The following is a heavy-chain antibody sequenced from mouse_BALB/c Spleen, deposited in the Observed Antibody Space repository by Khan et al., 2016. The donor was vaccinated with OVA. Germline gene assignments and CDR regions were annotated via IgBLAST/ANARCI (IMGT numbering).Heavy chain of an antibody. CDR2: INRGGHYT. D-gene: IGHD1-1*02. CDR3: ARVAYYYNSEGFTY. J-gene: IGHJ3*01. V-gene: IGHV5-6*01. CDR1: GFTFSTSC. Sequence: EVELVESGGDFVKTGGSLKFSCAASGFTFSTSCMPWVRQTPDQRLEWVATINRGGHYTYYIDSVQGRSTISRDNAKNILYLQMTSLTSEDTAMYYSARVAYYYNSEGFTYWGQGTLVTVSA.